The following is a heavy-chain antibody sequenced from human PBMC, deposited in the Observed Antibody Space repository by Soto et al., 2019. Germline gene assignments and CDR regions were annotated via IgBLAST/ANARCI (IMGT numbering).Heavy chain of an antibody. J-gene: IGHJ3*01. V-gene: IGHV4-39*01. CDR3: ASYRADPLAAAGTTDAFDF. CDR2: IYYSGST. Sequence: SETLSLTCTVSGGSISSSSYYWGWIRQPPGKGLEWIGSIYYSGSTYYNPSLKSRVTISVDTSKNQFSLKLSSVTAADTAVYYCASYRADPLAAAGTTDAFDFWGTAPMVTVSS. D-gene: IGHD6-13*01. CDR1: GGSISSSSYY.